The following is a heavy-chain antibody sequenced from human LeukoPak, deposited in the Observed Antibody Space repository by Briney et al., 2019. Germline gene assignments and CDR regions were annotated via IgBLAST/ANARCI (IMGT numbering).Heavy chain of an antibody. J-gene: IGHJ3*02. CDR2: IYYSGST. D-gene: IGHD1-26*01. CDR1: GSSMSSYY. V-gene: IGHV4-59*01. Sequence: SETLSLTCTVSGSSMSSYYWSWIRQSPGKGLEWIGYIYYSGSTNYNPSLKSRVTISVDTSKNQFSLKLSSVTAVDTAVYYCARGPVGGATYYDGDAFDIWGQGTMVTVSS. CDR3: ARGPVGGATYYDGDAFDI.